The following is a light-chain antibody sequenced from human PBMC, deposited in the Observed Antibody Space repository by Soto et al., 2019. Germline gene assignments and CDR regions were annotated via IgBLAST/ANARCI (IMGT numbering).Light chain of an antibody. Sequence: DIQMTQPPSTLSASVGDRVTITCRASQSISSWLAWYQQKPGKAPKLLIYDASSLESGVPSRFSGSGSGTEFTLTISSLQPDDFATYYRQQYNSYWTFGQGTKVDIK. J-gene: IGKJ1*01. CDR3: QQYNSYWT. CDR1: QSISSW. CDR2: DAS. V-gene: IGKV1-5*01.